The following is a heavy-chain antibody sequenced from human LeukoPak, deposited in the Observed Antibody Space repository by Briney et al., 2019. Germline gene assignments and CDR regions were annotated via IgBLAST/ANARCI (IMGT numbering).Heavy chain of an antibody. D-gene: IGHD5-12*01. CDR1: GGSISSGGYS. CDR3: ARAGSVTTIPFDY. CDR2: IYHSGST. V-gene: IGHV4-30-2*01. J-gene: IGHJ4*02. Sequence: SQTLSLTCAVSGGSISSGGYSWSWIRQPPGKGLEWIGYIYHSGSTYYNPSLKSRVTISVDRSKKQFSLKLSSVTAADTAVYYCARAGSVTTIPFDYWGQGTLVTVSS.